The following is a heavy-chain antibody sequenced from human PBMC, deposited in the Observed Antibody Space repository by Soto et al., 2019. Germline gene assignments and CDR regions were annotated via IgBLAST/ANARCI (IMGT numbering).Heavy chain of an antibody. J-gene: IGHJ3*02. Sequence: QVQLVQSGAEVKKPGSSVKVSCKACGATLNTFINYGITWVRQAPGQGLEWMGGIIPVFGTANYAQKFQGRVTISADESTRTAYMELSSLRSEDTAVYYCARGVATKLVVVMYDAFDTWGQGTMVTVSS. CDR2: IIPVFGTA. CDR3: ARGVATKLVVVMYDAFDT. D-gene: IGHD3-22*01. CDR1: GATLNTFINYG. V-gene: IGHV1-69*12.